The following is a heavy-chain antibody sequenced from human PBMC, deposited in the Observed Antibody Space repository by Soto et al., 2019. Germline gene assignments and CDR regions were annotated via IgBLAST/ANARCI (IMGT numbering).Heavy chain of an antibody. Sequence: GGSLRLSCAASGFTFSSYSMNWVRQAPGKGLEWVSSISSSSYIYYADSVKGRFTISRDNAKNSLYLQMNSLRAEDTAVYYCARSVVVPAAIPYYYYGMDVWGQGTTVTVSS. D-gene: IGHD2-2*01. CDR1: GFTFSSYS. CDR3: ARSVVVPAAIPYYYYGMDV. CDR2: ISSSSYI. J-gene: IGHJ6*02. V-gene: IGHV3-21*01.